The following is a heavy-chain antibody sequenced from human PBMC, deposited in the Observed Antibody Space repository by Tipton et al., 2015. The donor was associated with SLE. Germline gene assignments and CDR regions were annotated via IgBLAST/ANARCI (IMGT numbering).Heavy chain of an antibody. V-gene: IGHV4-31*03. CDR2: IYYSGSA. D-gene: IGHD4-17*01. Sequence: TLSLTCTVSGGSISSNNFFWSWLRQHPGKGPEWIGYIYYSGSAFYNPSLKSRVTMSVDTSKNQFFMRLSSATAADTAVYYCARVNGADDYWGQGTLVTVSS. CDR3: ARVNGADDY. CDR1: GGSISSNNFF. J-gene: IGHJ4*02.